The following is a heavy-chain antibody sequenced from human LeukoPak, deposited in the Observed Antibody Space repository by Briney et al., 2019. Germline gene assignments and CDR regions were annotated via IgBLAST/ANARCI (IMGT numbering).Heavy chain of an antibody. CDR2: IKQDGSEK. J-gene: IGHJ4*02. CDR1: GFTFSRYW. D-gene: IGHD4-17*01. V-gene: IGHV3-7*01. Sequence: GGSLRLSCAASGFTFSRYWMSWVRQAPGKGLEWVANIKQDGSEKYYVDSVKGRFTISRGNAKNSLYLQMNNLRAEDTAVYYCAREEYGDHLWWGQGTLVTGSS. CDR3: AREEYGDHLW.